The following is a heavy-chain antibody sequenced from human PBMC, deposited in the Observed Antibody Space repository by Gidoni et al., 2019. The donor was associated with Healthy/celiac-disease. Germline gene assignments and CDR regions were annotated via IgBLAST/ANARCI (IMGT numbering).Heavy chain of an antibody. CDR2: IRSKAYGGTT. Sequence: EVQLVESGGGLVQPGRSLSLSCTASGFTFGDYAMSWFRQAPGKGLEWVGFIRSKAYGGTTEYAASVKGRFTISRDDSKSIAYLQMNSLKTEDTAVYYCTRDPLVGATESDYFDYWGQGTLVTVSS. CDR1: GFTFGDYA. CDR3: TRDPLVGATESDYFDY. V-gene: IGHV3-49*03. D-gene: IGHD1-26*01. J-gene: IGHJ4*02.